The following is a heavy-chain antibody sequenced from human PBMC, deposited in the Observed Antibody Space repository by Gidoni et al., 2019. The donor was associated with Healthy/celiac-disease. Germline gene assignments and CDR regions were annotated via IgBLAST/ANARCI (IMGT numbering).Heavy chain of an antibody. V-gene: IGHV4-31*03. CDR3: ARLLSIRGDSYGYADY. Sequence: PGLVKPPQTLSLTCTVSGGSISSGGYYWSWIRQHPGKGLEWIGYIYYSGSTYYNPSLKSRVTISVDTSKNQFSLKLSSVTAADTAVYYCARLLSIRGDSYGYADYWGQGTLVTVSS. D-gene: IGHD5-18*01. J-gene: IGHJ4*02. CDR2: IYYSGST. CDR1: GGSISSGGYY.